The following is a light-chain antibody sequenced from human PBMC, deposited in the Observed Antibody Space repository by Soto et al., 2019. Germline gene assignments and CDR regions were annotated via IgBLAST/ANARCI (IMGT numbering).Light chain of an antibody. Sequence: IQLTQHTSSLSTYLGDRVTITCRASQGISNYLAWYQQKPGRLPKLLLFGASTLRSGVPARFSGSGSGTLFTLTINGLLPEDVATYYCQKYDRAPFTFGPGTKVDIK. CDR3: QKYDRAPFT. CDR2: GAS. CDR1: QGISNY. V-gene: IGKV1-27*01. J-gene: IGKJ3*01.